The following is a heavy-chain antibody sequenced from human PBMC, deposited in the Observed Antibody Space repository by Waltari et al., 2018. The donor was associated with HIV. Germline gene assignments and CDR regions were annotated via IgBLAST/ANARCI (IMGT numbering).Heavy chain of an antibody. V-gene: IGHV1-18*01. CDR1: GYTFTSYG. J-gene: IGHJ6*02. CDR2: ISAYNGNT. D-gene: IGHD6-6*01. Sequence: QVQLVQSGAEVKKPGASVKVSCKASGYTFTSYGISWVRQAPGQGLEWVGWISAYNGNTNYAQKLQGRVTMTTETSTSTAYMELRSLRSDDTAVYYCARDSEYSSSPELTTYYYYYGMDVWGQGTTVTVSS. CDR3: ARDSEYSSSPELTTYYYYYGMDV.